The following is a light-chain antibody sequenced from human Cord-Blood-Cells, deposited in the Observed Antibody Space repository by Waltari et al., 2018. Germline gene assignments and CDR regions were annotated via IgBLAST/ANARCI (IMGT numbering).Light chain of an antibody. Sequence: SALTQPASVSGSSGPSITISCTGTSSYVGGYNSVSEYQQHPGKAPKLMIYDVGNRPSGVSNRFAGSKSGNTASLTISGLQAEDEADYYCSSYTSSSTLVFGTGTKVTVL. CDR2: DVG. V-gene: IGLV2-14*01. CDR3: SSYTSSSTLV. J-gene: IGLJ1*01. CDR1: SSYVGGYNS.